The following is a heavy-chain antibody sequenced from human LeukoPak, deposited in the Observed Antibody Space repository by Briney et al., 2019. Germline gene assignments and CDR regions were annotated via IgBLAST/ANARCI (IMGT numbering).Heavy chain of an antibody. CDR2: ISKDGTND. V-gene: IGHV3-30-3*01. D-gene: IGHD1-1*01. CDR1: GFIFSSHT. CDR3: ARSTLGTMTRLGDY. Sequence: GGSLRLSCAASGFIFSSHTMHWVRQAPGKGLEWVALISKDGTNDYYADSVKGRFTISRDNSRNTLYLQMNSLISEDTAVYYCARSTLGTMTRLGDYWGQGTLVTVSS. J-gene: IGHJ4*02.